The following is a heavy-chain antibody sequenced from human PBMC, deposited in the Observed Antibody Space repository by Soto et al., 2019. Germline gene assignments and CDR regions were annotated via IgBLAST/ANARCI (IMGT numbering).Heavy chain of an antibody. Sequence: ASVKVSCKASGYTFTGYYMHWVRQAPGQGLEWMGWINPNSGGTNYAQKFQGWVTMTRDTSISTAYMELSRLRSDDTAVYYCARVLADNWNDQVYYYGMDVWGQGTPVTVS. V-gene: IGHV1-2*04. J-gene: IGHJ6*02. CDR1: GYTFTGYY. CDR2: INPNSGGT. D-gene: IGHD1-20*01. CDR3: ARVLADNWNDQVYYYGMDV.